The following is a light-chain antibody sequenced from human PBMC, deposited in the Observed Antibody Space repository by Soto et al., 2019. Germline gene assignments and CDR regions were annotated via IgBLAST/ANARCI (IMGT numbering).Light chain of an antibody. V-gene: IGKV3-20*01. CDR3: QQYGSSPKT. CDR1: QTISSTY. Sequence: DIVLTQSPGTLSFSPCYVAARSGIASQTISSTYLAWYQQKPGQAPRLRIYAASTRATGIPDRFSGSGSGTDFSLTIRRLEPEDFAVYYCQQYGSSPKTFGQGTKVDIK. CDR2: AAS. J-gene: IGKJ1*01.